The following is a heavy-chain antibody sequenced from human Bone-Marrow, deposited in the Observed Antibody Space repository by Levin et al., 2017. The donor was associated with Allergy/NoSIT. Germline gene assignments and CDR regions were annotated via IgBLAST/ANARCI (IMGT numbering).Heavy chain of an antibody. V-gene: IGHV3-15*07. J-gene: IGHJ6*02. Sequence: KSGGSLRLSCAASGFTFSNAWMNWVRQAPGKGLEWVGRIKSKTDGGTTDYAAPVKGRFTISRDDSKNTLYLQMNSLKTEDTAVYYCTTGAVGATAYYYGMDVWGQGTTVTVSS. CDR3: TTGAVGATAYYYGMDV. D-gene: IGHD1-26*01. CDR1: GFTFSNAW. CDR2: IKSKTDGGTT.